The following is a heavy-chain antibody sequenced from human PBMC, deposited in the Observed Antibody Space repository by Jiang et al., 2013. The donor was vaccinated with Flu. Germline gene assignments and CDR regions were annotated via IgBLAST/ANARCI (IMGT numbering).Heavy chain of an antibody. V-gene: IGHV4-39*01. CDR2: IYYSGST. CDR1: GGSISSSSYY. J-gene: IGHJ4*02. D-gene: IGHD6-13*01. CDR3: ARIAAAGSAPFDY. Sequence: GPGLVKPSETLSLTCTVSGGSISSSSYYWGWIRQPPGKGLEWIGSIYYSGSTYYNPSLKSRVTISVDTSKNQFSLKLSSVTAADTAVYYCARIAAAGSAPFDYWGQGTLVTVSS.